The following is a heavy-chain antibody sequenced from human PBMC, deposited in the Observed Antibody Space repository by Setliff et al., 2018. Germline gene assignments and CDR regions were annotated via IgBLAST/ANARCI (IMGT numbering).Heavy chain of an antibody. J-gene: IGHJ4*02. CDR1: GYSFTNYD. D-gene: IGHD5-12*01. Sequence: GASVKVSCKASGYSFTNYDINWVRQATGQGLEWMGWINPNSGNTDYAQKFQGRVTMTTNTSINTAYMELSSLRSDDTAIYYCARNIVPLNWGQGTLVTVSS. V-gene: IGHV1-8*02. CDR2: INPNSGNT. CDR3: ARNIVPLN.